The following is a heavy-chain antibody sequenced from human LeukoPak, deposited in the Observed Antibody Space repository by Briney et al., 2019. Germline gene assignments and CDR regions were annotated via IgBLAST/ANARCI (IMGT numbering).Heavy chain of an antibody. V-gene: IGHV4-59*12. J-gene: IGHJ1*01. CDR3: ARDRFSSGWYGYFQH. Sequence: SETLSLTCTVSGGSISSYYWSWIRQPPGKGLEWIGYIYYSGSTNYNPSLKSRVTISVDTSKNQFSLKLSSVTAADTAVYYCARDRFSSGWYGYFQHWGQGTLVTVSS. CDR2: IYYSGST. D-gene: IGHD6-19*01. CDR1: GGSISSYY.